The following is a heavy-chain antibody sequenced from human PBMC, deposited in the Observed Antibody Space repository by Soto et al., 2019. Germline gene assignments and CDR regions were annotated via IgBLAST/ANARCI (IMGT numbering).Heavy chain of an antibody. CDR1: GGTFSSYA. V-gene: IGHV1-69*06. J-gene: IGHJ5*02. CDR2: IIPIFGTA. D-gene: IGHD3-10*01. Sequence: SVKVSCKASGGTFSSYAISWVRQAPGQGLEWMGGIIPIFGTANYAQKFQGRVTITADKSTSTAYMELSSLRSEDTAVYYCARDGSQFGELNNWFDPWGQGTLVTVSS. CDR3: ARDGSQFGELNNWFDP.